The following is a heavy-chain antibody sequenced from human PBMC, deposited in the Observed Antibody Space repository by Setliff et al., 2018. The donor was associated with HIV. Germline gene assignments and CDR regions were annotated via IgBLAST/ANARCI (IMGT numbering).Heavy chain of an antibody. J-gene: IGHJ6*03. CDR1: GGSISSSSFY. CDR3: AGNQNWNGYAFPYIDV. V-gene: IGHV4-39*02. Sequence: PSETLSLTCNVSGGSISSSSFYWAWLRQPPGKEPEWIASIYYNMRTYYNLSLRSRVTISVDTSKNLFSLKMTSVTAADTAVYYCAGNQNWNGYAFPYIDVWGKGTTVTVPS. CDR2: IYYNMRT. D-gene: IGHD3-3*01.